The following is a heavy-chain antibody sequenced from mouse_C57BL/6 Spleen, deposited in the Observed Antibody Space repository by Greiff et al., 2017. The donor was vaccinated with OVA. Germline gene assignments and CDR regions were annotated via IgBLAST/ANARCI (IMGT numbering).Heavy chain of an antibody. Sequence: PVKQSGAELVRPGASVTLSCKASGYTFTDYEMHWVKQTPVHGLEWIGAIDPETGGTAYNQKFKGKAILTADKSSSTAYMELRSLTSEDSAVYYCTRVSPGFAYWGQGTLVTVSA. CDR3: TRVSPGFAY. V-gene: IGHV1-15*01. CDR1: GYTFTDYE. CDR2: IDPETGGT. J-gene: IGHJ3*01.